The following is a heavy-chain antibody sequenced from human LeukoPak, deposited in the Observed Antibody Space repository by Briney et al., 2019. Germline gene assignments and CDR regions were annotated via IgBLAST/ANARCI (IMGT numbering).Heavy chain of an antibody. CDR2: IYYSGST. V-gene: IGHV4-30-4*01. J-gene: IGHJ4*02. CDR3: ARVEPGSYYNPFDY. D-gene: IGHD3-10*01. CDR1: GGSISSGDYY. Sequence: SETLSLTCTVSGGSISSGDYYWSWIRQPPGKGLEWIGYIYYSGSTYYNPSLKSRVTISVDTSKNQFSLKLSSVTAADTAVYYCARVEPGSYYNPFDYWGQGTLVTVFS.